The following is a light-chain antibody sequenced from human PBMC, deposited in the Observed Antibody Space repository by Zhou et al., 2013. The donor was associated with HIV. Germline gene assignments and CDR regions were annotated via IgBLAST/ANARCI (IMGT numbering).Light chain of an antibody. CDR3: QKLNNFPLT. CDR1: QGIGSY. J-gene: IGKJ4*01. Sequence: DIQLTQSPSFLSASVGDRVTITCRASQGIGSYLAWYQQKPGKAPKLLIYAASTLQTGVSSRFSGSGSGTEFTLTISSLQPEDFATYYCQKLNNFPLTFGGGTKVEIK. CDR2: AAS. V-gene: IGKV1-9*01.